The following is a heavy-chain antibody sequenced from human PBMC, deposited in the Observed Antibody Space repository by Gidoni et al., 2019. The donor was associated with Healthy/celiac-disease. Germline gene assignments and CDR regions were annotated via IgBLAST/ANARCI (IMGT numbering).Heavy chain of an antibody. Sequence: EVQLVESGGGLVQPGRSLRLSCAASGFTFDDFAMHWVRQAPGKGLEWVSGISWNSGTIGYVDSVKGRFTVFRDNAKKSLFLQMNSLTTEDTALYYCGKDIGKNWGGIEYWGQGALVTVSS. CDR2: ISWNSGTI. J-gene: IGHJ4*02. CDR1: GFTFDDFA. V-gene: IGHV3-9*01. D-gene: IGHD3-10*01. CDR3: GKDIGKNWGGIEY.